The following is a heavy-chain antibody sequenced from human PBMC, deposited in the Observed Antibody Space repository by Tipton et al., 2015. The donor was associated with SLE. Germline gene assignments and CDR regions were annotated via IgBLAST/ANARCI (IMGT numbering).Heavy chain of an antibody. CDR1: GDSISSSNYY. CDR2: IIYSGNT. Sequence: TLSLTCTVSGDSISSSNYYWGWVRQPPGKGLEWIASIIYSGNTYYNPSLKSRVTRSVDTSKNQFSLNLSSVTAADTALYYCARTTAGFDFWGQGMLVTVSS. D-gene: IGHD1-1*01. CDR3: ARTTAGFDF. V-gene: IGHV4-39*07. J-gene: IGHJ4*02.